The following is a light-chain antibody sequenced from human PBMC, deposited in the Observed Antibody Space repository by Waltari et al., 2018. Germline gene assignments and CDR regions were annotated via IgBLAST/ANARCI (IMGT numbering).Light chain of an antibody. Sequence: QSALTKPASVSGSPGQSITISCTGTSSDVGSYNLVSWYQQHPGKAPKLMIYEGSKRPSGFSNRFSGSKSGNTASLTISGLQAEDEADYYCCSYAGSSTFHVVFGGGTKLTVL. CDR2: EGS. CDR1: SSDVGSYNL. V-gene: IGLV2-23*03. CDR3: CSYAGSSTFHVV. J-gene: IGLJ2*01.